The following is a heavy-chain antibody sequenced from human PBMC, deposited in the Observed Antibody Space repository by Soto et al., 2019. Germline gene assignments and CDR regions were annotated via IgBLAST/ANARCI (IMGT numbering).Heavy chain of an antibody. V-gene: IGHV1-18*01. CDR1: GYTFTSYG. Sequence: ASVKVSCKASGYTFTSYGISWVRQAPGQGLEWMGWISAYNGNTNYAQKVQGRVTMTTDTSTSTAYMEPRSLRSDNTAVYCCAAESGSHTFDYWGQGTLVTVSS. D-gene: IGHD1-26*01. CDR2: ISAYNGNT. CDR3: AAESGSHTFDY. J-gene: IGHJ4*02.